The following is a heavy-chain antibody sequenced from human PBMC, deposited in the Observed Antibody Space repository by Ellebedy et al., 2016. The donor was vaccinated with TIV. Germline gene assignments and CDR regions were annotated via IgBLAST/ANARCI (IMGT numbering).Heavy chain of an antibody. J-gene: IGHJ6*02. D-gene: IGHD6-13*01. V-gene: IGHV4-30-4*01. CDR3: ARAGRSSTYYAMDV. Sequence: MPSETLSLTCTVSGGSISSYYWSWVRQPPGKGLEWIGYIYYSGSTYYNPSLKSRLTISVDTSKNQFSLKLNSVTAADTAVYYCARAGRSSTYYAMDVWGQGTTVTVSS. CDR1: GGSISSYY. CDR2: IYYSGST.